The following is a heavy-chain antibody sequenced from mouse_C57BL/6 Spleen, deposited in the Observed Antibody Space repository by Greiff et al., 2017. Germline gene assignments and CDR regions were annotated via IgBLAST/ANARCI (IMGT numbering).Heavy chain of an antibody. D-gene: IGHD1-1*01. CDR1: GFNIKDYY. J-gene: IGHJ1*03. V-gene: IGHV14-2*01. CDR2: IDPEDGET. Sequence: EVQLQESGAELVKPGASVKLSCTASGFNIKDYYMHWVKQRTEQGLEWIGRIDPEDGETKYAPKFQGKDTITADTSSNTAYLQLSSLTSEDTAVYYGAREGVITTVVAHWYFDVWGTGTTVTVSS. CDR3: AREGVITTVVAHWYFDV.